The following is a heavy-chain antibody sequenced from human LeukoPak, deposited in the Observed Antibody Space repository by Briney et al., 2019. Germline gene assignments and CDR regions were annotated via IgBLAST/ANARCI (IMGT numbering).Heavy chain of an antibody. CDR1: GGSISSGDYY. D-gene: IGHD1-26*01. J-gene: IGHJ6*03. V-gene: IGHV4-30-4*08. CDR3: AREERHYYYYYMDV. CDR2: IYYSGST. Sequence: SETLSLTCTVSGGSISSGDYYWSWIRQPPGRGLEWIGYIYYSGSTYYNPSLKSRVTLSVDTSKNQFSLKLSSVTAADTAVYYCAREERHYYYYYMDVWGKGTTVTVSS.